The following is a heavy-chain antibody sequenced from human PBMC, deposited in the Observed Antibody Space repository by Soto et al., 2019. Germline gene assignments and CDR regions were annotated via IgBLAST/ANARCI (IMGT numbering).Heavy chain of an antibody. CDR1: GFTVSSYA. CDR3: AKTLSGTTGTFDY. CDR2: ISGSGGST. J-gene: IGHJ4*02. Sequence: EVQLLESGGGLVQPGGSLRLSCAAAGFTVSSYAMSWVRQAPGKGLEWVSSISGSGGSTYYADSVKGRFTISRDNSKNTLYLQMNSPRAEDTAVYYCAKTLSGTTGTFDYWGQGTLVTVSS. D-gene: IGHD1-7*01. V-gene: IGHV3-23*01.